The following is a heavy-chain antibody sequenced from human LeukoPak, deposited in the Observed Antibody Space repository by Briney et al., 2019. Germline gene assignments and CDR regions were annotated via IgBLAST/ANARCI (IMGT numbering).Heavy chain of an antibody. CDR3: ASTYSYGSYWFDP. Sequence: GESLKISCKGSGYSFTSYWIGCVRQMPGKGLEWMGIIYPGDSDTRYSPSFQGQVTISADKSISTAYLQWSSLKASDIAMYYCASTYSYGSYWFDPWGQGTLVTVSS. CDR1: GYSFTSYW. V-gene: IGHV5-51*01. CDR2: IYPGDSDT. J-gene: IGHJ5*02. D-gene: IGHD5-18*01.